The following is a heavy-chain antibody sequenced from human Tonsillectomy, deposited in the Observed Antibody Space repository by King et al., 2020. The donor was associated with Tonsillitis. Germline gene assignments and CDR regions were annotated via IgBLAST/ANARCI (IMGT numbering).Heavy chain of an antibody. V-gene: IGHV3-23*04. Sequence: VQLVESGGGLVQPGGSLRLSCAASGFTFSSYAMSWVRQAPGKGLEWVSALSGNGRSTSNADSVKGRFTISRDNSKNTLYLQMKRLRAEDTAIYYCAKDPEVAPTTLTYNWFDHWGQGTLVTVSS. CDR3: AKDPEVAPTTLTYNWFDH. D-gene: IGHD2-15*01. CDR2: LSGNGRST. CDR1: GFTFSSYA. J-gene: IGHJ5*02.